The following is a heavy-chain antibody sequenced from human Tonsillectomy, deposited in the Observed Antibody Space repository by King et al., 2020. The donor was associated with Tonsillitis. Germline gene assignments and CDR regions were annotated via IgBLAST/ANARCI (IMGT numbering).Heavy chain of an antibody. J-gene: IGHJ4*02. D-gene: IGHD1-20*01. Sequence: VQLVESGGGLVQPGRSLRLSCTASGFTFGDYAVSWFRQAPGKGLEWVGFIRSKAYGGTTESAASVKGRFTFSRDDSKSVAYLQMNSLKTDDTAVYYCSRCNWNDFYYFDYWGQGTLVTVSS. CDR3: SRCNWNDFYYFDY. V-gene: IGHV3-49*03. CDR1: GFTFGDYA. CDR2: IRSKAYGGTT.